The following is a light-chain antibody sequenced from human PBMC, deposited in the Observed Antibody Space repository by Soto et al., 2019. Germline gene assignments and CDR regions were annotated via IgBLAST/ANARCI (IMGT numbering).Light chain of an antibody. J-gene: IGLJ3*02. Sequence: QSALTQPPSASGSPGQSVTISCTGSSSDVGAYNYVSWYQQYPGKAPKLMIYEVSKRPSGVPDRFSGSKSGKTASLTVSGLQPEDEADYYCTSYAGSNIWVFGGGTK. CDR2: EVS. V-gene: IGLV2-8*01. CDR1: SSDVGAYNY. CDR3: TSYAGSNIWV.